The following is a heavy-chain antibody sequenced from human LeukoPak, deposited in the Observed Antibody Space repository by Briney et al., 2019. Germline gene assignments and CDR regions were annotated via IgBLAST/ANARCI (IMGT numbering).Heavy chain of an antibody. CDR3: ARTNYGDYVSAFDI. CDR2: INHSGST. V-gene: IGHV4-34*01. D-gene: IGHD4-17*01. CDR1: GGSFSGYY. J-gene: IGHJ3*02. Sequence: SETLSLTCAVYGGSFSGYYWSWIRQPPGKGLEWIGEINHSGSTNYNPSLKSRVTISVDTPKNQFSLKLSSVTAADTAVYYCARTNYGDYVSAFDIWGQGTMVTVSS.